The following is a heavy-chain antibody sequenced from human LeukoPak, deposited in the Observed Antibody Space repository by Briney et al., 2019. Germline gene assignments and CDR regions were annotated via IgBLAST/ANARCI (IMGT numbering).Heavy chain of an antibody. D-gene: IGHD5-18*01. Sequence: KPSETLSLTCTVSGGSISSSSYYWGWIRQPPGKGLEWIGSIYYSGSTYYNPSLQSRVTISVDTSKNQFSLKLSSVTAADTAVYYCARQTWIQLWLNWGQGTLVTVSS. J-gene: IGHJ4*02. V-gene: IGHV4-39*01. CDR1: GGSISSSSYY. CDR2: IYYSGST. CDR3: ARQTWIQLWLN.